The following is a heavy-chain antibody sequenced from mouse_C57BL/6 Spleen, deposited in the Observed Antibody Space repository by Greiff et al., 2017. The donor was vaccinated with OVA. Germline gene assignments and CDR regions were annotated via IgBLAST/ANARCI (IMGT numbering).Heavy chain of an antibody. Sequence: QVQLQQPGAELVKPGASVKMSCKASGYTFTSYWITWVKQRPGQGLEWIGDIYPGSGSTNYNEKYKSKATLTVDTSSSTASMQLSSLTSEDSAVYYCARGGQLRLGFAYWGQGTLVTVSA. CDR2: IYPGSGST. V-gene: IGHV1-55*01. CDR3: ARGGQLRLGFAY. D-gene: IGHD3-2*02. CDR1: GYTFTSYW. J-gene: IGHJ3*01.